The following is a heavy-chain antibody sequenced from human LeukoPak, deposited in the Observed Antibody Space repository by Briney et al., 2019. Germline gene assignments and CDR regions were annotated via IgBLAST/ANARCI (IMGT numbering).Heavy chain of an antibody. CDR2: IRSISSYI. CDR1: GFTFSSYS. CDR3: ASGYCSSTSCYDAFDI. D-gene: IGHD2-2*01. V-gene: IGHV3-21*01. Sequence: AGSLRLSCAASGFTFSSYSMNWVRQAPGKGLEWVSSIRSISSYIYYADSVKGRFTISRDNAKNSLYLQMNSLRAEDTAVYYCASGYCSSTSCYDAFDIWGQGTMVTVSS. J-gene: IGHJ3*02.